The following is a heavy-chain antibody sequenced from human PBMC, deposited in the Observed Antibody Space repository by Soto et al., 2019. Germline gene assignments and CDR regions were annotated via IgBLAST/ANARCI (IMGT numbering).Heavy chain of an antibody. D-gene: IGHD6-13*01. V-gene: IGHV1-69*12. CDR2: IIPIFGTA. CDR1: GGTFSSYA. J-gene: IGHJ6*02. CDR3: ARWGGDYSSSWLGNGMDV. Sequence: QVQLVQSGAEVKKPGSSVKVSCKASGGTFSSYAISWVRQAPGQGLEWMGGIIPIFGTANYAQKFQGRVTLTADAPKSTAYRELSSVRSEDTAVYYCARWGGDYSSSWLGNGMDVWGQGTTVTVSS.